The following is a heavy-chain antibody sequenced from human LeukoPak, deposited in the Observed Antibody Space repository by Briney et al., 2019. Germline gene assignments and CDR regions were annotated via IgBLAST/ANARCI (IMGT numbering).Heavy chain of an antibody. V-gene: IGHV3-30-3*01. CDR1: GFTFSSYA. D-gene: IGHD6-19*01. Sequence: GGSLRLSCAASGFTFSSYAMHWVRQAPGKGLEWVAVISYDGSNKYYADSVKGRFTISRDNSKNTLYLQMNSLSAEDTAVYYCARDIIAVAGRGCDYWGQGTLVTVSS. J-gene: IGHJ4*02. CDR3: ARDIIAVAGRGCDY. CDR2: ISYDGSNK.